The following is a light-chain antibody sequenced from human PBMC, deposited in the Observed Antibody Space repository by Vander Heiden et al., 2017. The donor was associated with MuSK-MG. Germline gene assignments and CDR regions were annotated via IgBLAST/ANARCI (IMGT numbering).Light chain of an antibody. CDR2: DVN. CDR3: NYYTRNISVV. CDR1: SNDVGGYNY. J-gene: IGLJ1*01. Sequence: SALTQSASVSVSPGQSITISYTGTSNDVGGYNYVSWYQQQPGKAPKLIRYDVNSRQSGVANRVSGSKSGTHESITISGLEAEDEAYYDCNYYTRNISVVFGTGTKVTVL. V-gene: IGLV2-14*01.